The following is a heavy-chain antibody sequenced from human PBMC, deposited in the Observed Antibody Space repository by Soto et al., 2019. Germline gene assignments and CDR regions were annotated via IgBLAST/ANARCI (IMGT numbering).Heavy chain of an antibody. CDR1: GFTFSSYG. CDR3: ARDGRVAAADYGMDV. Sequence: QVQLVESGGGVVQPGRSLRLSSAASGFTFSSYGTHWVRQAPGKGLELVAVIWYDGSNKYYADSVKGRFTISTDNCKSTLYLHMNSLRAEDTAVYYCARDGRVAAADYGMDVWGQGTTVTVSS. D-gene: IGHD6-25*01. CDR2: IWYDGSNK. V-gene: IGHV3-33*01. J-gene: IGHJ6*02.